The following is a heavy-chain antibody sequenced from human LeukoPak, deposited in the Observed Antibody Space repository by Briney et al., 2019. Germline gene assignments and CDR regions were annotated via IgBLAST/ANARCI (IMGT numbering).Heavy chain of an antibody. CDR1: GYTFTSYY. J-gene: IGHJ4*02. Sequence: GASVKVSCKASGYTFTSYYMHWVRQAPGQGLEWMGWINPNSGGTTYAQKFQGRVTLSRDTSISTAYMELTRLTSDDTAVYYCSREDYWGQGSLVTVSS. V-gene: IGHV1-2*02. CDR3: SREDY. CDR2: INPNSGGT.